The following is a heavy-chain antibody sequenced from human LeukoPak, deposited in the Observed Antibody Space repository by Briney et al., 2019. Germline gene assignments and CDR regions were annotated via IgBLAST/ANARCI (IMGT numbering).Heavy chain of an antibody. Sequence: PETLSLTCTVYGGSISSGAYYWSWIRQHPGKGLEWIGYIYYSGSTYYNPSLKSRVIISVDTSKNQFSLKLSSVTAADTAMYYCARVKITKTTVARDDVFDFWGQGTMVTVSS. CDR2: IYYSGST. V-gene: IGHV4-31*03. CDR1: GGSISSGAYY. CDR3: ARVKITKTTVARDDVFDF. J-gene: IGHJ3*01. D-gene: IGHD4-17*01.